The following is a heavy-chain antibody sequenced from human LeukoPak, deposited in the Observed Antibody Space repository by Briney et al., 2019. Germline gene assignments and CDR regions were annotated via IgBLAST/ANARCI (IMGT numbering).Heavy chain of an antibody. CDR3: ARGRGYCSSTSCYYYYGMDV. CDR1: GGSISSYY. J-gene: IGHJ6*02. D-gene: IGHD2-2*01. V-gene: IGHV4-59*12. Sequence: KPSETLSLTCTVSGGSISSYYWSWIRQPPGKGLEWIGYIYYSGSIYYNPSLKSRVTISVDTSKNQFSLKLSSVTAADTAVYYCARGRGYCSSTSCYYYYGMDVWGQGTTVTVSS. CDR2: IYYSGSI.